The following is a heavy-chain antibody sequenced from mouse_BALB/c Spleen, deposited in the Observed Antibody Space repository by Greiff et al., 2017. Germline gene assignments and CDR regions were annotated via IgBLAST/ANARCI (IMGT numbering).Heavy chain of an antibody. J-gene: IGHJ4*01. D-gene: IGHD2-2*01. Sequence: VQLHQSGAELVRPGASVTLSCKASGYTFTDYEMHWVKQTPVHGLEWIGAIDPETGGTAYNQKFKGKATLTADKSSSTAYMELRSLTSEDSAVYYCTYGFPYYYAMDYWGQGTSVTVSS. CDR2: IDPETGGT. V-gene: IGHV1-15*01. CDR3: TYGFPYYYAMDY. CDR1: GYTFTDYE.